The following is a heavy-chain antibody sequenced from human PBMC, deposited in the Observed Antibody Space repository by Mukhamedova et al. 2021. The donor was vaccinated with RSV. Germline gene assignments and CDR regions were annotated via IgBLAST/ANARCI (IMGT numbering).Heavy chain of an antibody. CDR2: IYSGDQT. J-gene: IGHJ6*02. Sequence: VRQAPGKGLEWVSVIYSGDQTYSADSVKGRFTISRDNSQNTVYLQMNTVRAEDTAVYSCARSAGPHSRFYYAMDVLGHGTTVTVS. D-gene: IGHD3-3*01. V-gene: IGHV3-53*01. CDR3: ARSAGPHSRFYYAMDV.